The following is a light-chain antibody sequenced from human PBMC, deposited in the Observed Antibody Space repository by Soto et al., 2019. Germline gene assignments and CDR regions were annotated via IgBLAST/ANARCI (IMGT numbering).Light chain of an antibody. CDR3: QQYTYNSRT. V-gene: IGKV1-5*03. CDR2: DAS. Sequence: DIQVTQSPSTLSASVGDRITISCRTSQSFGNSLAWYQQKPGRAPNLLIYDASKLETGVSSRFSGSGSGTEFTLTISSLLPDDFVACYCQQYTYNSRTFGGGTKVDI. J-gene: IGKJ4*01. CDR1: QSFGNS.